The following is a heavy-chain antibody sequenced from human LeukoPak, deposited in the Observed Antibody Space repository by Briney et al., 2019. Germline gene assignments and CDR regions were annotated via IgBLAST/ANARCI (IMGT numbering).Heavy chain of an antibody. J-gene: IGHJ4*02. Sequence: VASVKVSCKASVGTFSSYAISWVRQAPGQGLEWMGGIIPIFGTANYAQTFQGRVTITADESTSTAYMELSSLRSEDTAVYYCAREYYYGSGTPGYWGQGTLVTVSS. CDR2: IIPIFGTA. CDR3: AREYYYGSGTPGY. D-gene: IGHD3-10*01. CDR1: VGTFSSYA. V-gene: IGHV1-69*13.